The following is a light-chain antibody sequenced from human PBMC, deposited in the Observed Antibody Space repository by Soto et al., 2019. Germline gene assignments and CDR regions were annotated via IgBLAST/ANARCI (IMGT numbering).Light chain of an antibody. CDR1: SSDIGNYDF. CDR2: EVS. CDR3: CSYAGSGTDNYV. V-gene: IGLV2-23*02. J-gene: IGLJ1*01. Sequence: QSALTQPASVSGSPGQSITISCTGTSSDIGNYDFVSWYQQVPGTAPKAMIYEVSSRPSGVSNRFSGSKSGNTASLTISGLQAEDEADYYCCSYAGSGTDNYVFGSGTKLTVL.